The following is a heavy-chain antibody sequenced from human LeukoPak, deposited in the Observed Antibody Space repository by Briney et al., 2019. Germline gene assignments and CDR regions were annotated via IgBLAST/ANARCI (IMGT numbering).Heavy chain of an antibody. Sequence: GASVKVSCKASGYSFTGYYMHWVRQAPGQGLEWMGGIIPIFGTANYAQKLQGRVTITADKSTSTAYMELSSLRSEDTAVYYCARGGRDAFDIWGQGTMVTVSS. D-gene: IGHD5-12*01. J-gene: IGHJ3*02. V-gene: IGHV1-69*06. CDR3: ARGGRDAFDI. CDR1: GYSFTGYY. CDR2: IIPIFGTA.